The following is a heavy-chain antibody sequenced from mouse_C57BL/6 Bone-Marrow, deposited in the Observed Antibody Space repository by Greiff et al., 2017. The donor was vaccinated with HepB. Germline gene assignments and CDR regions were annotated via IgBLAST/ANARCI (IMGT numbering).Heavy chain of an antibody. CDR3: VRHVSYYGFDY. V-gene: IGHV10-1*01. CDR1: GFSFNTYA. D-gene: IGHD1-1*01. J-gene: IGHJ2*01. Sequence: GGGLVQPKGSLKLSCAASGFSFNTYAMNWVRQAPGKGLEWVARIRSKSNNYATYYADSVKDRFTISRDDSESMLYLQMNNLKTEDTAMYYCVRHVSYYGFDYWGQGTTLTVSS. CDR2: IRSKSNNYAT.